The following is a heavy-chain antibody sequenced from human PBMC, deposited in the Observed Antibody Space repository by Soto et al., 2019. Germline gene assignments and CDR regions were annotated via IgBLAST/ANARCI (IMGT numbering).Heavy chain of an antibody. V-gene: IGHV3-21*01. Sequence: SLRLSCAASGFTFSSYTMHWVRQAPGKGLEWVSSITSTSTYIYYTDSLKGRFTSSRDNAQNSLYLQMNNLGPGDTAGYYCARDGARDRGDKGFDYWGQGTVLTLSS. CDR1: GFTFSSYT. CDR3: ARDGARDRGDKGFDY. D-gene: IGHD2-21*02. J-gene: IGHJ4*02. CDR2: ITSTSTYI.